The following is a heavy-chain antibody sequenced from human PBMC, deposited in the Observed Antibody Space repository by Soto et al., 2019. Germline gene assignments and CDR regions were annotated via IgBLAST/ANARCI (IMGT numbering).Heavy chain of an antibody. V-gene: IGHV3-23*01. CDR3: AKYTLYYCYGMDV. CDR1: GFTFSSYA. D-gene: IGHD2-2*02. Sequence: EVPLLESGGGLVQPGGSLRLSCAASGFTFSSYAMSWVRQAPGKGLEWVSAISGSGGSTYYADSVKGRFTISRDNSKNTLYLQLNSLRAEDTAVYYCAKYTLYYCYGMDVWGQGTTVTVSS. J-gene: IGHJ6*02. CDR2: ISGSGGST.